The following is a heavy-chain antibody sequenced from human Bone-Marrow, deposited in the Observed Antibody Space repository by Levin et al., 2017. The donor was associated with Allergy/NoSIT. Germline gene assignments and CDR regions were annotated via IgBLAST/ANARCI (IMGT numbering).Heavy chain of an antibody. CDR2: IYYSGST. V-gene: IGHV4-59*01. Sequence: KPSETLSLTCTVSGGSISSYYWSWIRQPPGKGLEWIGYIYYSGSTNYNPSLKSRVTISVDTSKKQFSLKLSSVTAADTAVYYCARVSPGRPQNSSSWCTPYYYYYMDVWGKGTTVTVSS. CDR1: GGSISSYY. J-gene: IGHJ6*03. D-gene: IGHD6-13*01. CDR3: ARVSPGRPQNSSSWCTPYYYYYMDV.